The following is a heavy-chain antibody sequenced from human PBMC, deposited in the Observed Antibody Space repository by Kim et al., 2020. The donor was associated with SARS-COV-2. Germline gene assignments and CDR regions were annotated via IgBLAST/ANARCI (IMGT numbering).Heavy chain of an antibody. CDR2: ISAYNGNT. Sequence: ASVKVSCKASGYTFTSYGISWVRQAPGQGLEWMGWISAYNGNTNYAQKLQGRVTMTTDTSTSTAYMELRSLRSDDTAVYYCARGPVYYYGSGSYHRYNWFDPWGQEPWSPSPQ. D-gene: IGHD3-10*01. V-gene: IGHV1-18*01. CDR1: GYTFTSYG. J-gene: IGHJ5*02. CDR3: ARGPVYYYGSGSYHRYNWFDP.